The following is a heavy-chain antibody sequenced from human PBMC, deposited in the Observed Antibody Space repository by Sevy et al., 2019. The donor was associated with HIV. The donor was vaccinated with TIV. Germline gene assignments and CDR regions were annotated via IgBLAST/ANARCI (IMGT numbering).Heavy chain of an antibody. Sequence: ASVKVSCKASGYTFSDSGYYVHWVRQAPGQGLEWMGWINPKSGATNYAQKFQGRVTMTRDTSVSTANMELTRPTSDETAVYYCARESYDFWTGPVDYDYGMDVCGQGTTVTVSS. D-gene: IGHD3-3*01. CDR1: GYTFSDSGYY. J-gene: IGHJ6*02. CDR3: ARESYDFWTGPVDYDYGMDV. V-gene: IGHV1-2*02. CDR2: INPKSGAT.